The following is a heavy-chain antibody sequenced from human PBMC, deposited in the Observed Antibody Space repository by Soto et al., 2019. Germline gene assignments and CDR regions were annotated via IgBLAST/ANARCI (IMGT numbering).Heavy chain of an antibody. J-gene: IGHJ4*02. CDR1: GFTFSTYA. Sequence: EVQLLESGGGLAQPGGSLRLSCAASGFTFSTYAMSWVRQAAGKGLEWVSTISDSGSTYYADSVKGRFTIYRDKSKNTLYQEMNGLRADDTAVYYCAKNKGGRDWSRTSCLYSFDYWGQGPLVTVSS. CDR2: ISDSGST. CDR3: AKNKGGRDWSRTSCLYSFDY. D-gene: IGHD2-2*01. V-gene: IGHV3-23*01.